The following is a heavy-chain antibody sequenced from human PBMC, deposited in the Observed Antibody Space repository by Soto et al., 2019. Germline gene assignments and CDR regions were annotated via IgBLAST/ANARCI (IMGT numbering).Heavy chain of an antibody. CDR3: ARARADAFDI. CDR1: GGSISSYY. J-gene: IGHJ3*02. Sequence: SETLSLTCTVSGGSISSYYWSWIRQPPGKGLEWIGYIYYSGSTNYNPSLKSRVTISVDTSKNQFSLKLSSVTAADTAVYYCARARADAFDIWGQGTMVTVSS. CDR2: IYYSGST. V-gene: IGHV4-59*01.